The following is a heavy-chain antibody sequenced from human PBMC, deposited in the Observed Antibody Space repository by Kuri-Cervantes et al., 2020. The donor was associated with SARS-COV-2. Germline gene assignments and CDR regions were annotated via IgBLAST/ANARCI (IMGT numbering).Heavy chain of an antibody. CDR1: GSTFSSYA. CDR2: ISGSGGST. Sequence: GGSLRLSCAASGSTFSSYAMSWVRQAPGKGLEWVSAISGSGGSTYYADSVKGRFTISRDNSKNTLYLQMNSLRAEDTAVYYCARDYGEQYFDYWGQGTLVTVSS. V-gene: IGHV3-23*01. D-gene: IGHD4-17*01. J-gene: IGHJ4*02. CDR3: ARDYGEQYFDY.